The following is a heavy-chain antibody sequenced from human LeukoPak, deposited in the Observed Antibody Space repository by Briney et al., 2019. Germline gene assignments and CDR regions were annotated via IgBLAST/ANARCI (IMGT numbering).Heavy chain of an antibody. V-gene: IGHV3-21*01. J-gene: IGHJ4*02. CDR2: ISSSSSYI. CDR1: GFTFSSYS. CDR3: AREWSRFTPPDY. D-gene: IGHD2-8*01. Sequence: GGSLRFSCAASGFTFSSYSMNWVRQAPGKGLEWVSSISSSSSYIYYADSVKGRFTISRDNAKNSLYLQMNSLRAEDTAVYYCAREWSRFTPPDYWGQGTLVTVSS.